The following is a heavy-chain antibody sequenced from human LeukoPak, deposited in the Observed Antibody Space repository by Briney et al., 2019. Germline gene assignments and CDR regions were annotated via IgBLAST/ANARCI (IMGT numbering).Heavy chain of an antibody. CDR2: IYNGGST. Sequence: GGSLRLSCAASGFTFSSSYMSWVRQAPGKGLEWVSVIYNGGSTHYADTVKGRFTISRDNSKNTLYLEMNTLRAEDTAVYYCARSSGSYSTFDYWGQGTLVAVSS. D-gene: IGHD1-26*01. V-gene: IGHV3-53*01. J-gene: IGHJ4*02. CDR3: ARSSGSYSTFDY. CDR1: GFTFSSSY.